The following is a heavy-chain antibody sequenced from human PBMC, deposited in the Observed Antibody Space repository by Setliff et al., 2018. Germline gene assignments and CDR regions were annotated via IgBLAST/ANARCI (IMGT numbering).Heavy chain of an antibody. Sequence: GGSLGLSCAASGFNFSINDMTYGMSWVRQAPGKGLQWVSGISGNSGSTYYAASVKGRFTISRDNSKNTLYLQMNSLRAEDTALYYCRLWFGELSRDYWGPGTLVTVSS. CDR1: GFNFSINDMTYG. CDR3: RLWFGELSRDY. J-gene: IGHJ4*02. CDR2: ISGNSGST. D-gene: IGHD3-10*01. V-gene: IGHV3-23*01.